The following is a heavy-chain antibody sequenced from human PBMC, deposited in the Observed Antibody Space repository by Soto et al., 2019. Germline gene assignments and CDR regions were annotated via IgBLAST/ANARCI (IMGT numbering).Heavy chain of an antibody. J-gene: IGHJ4*02. Sequence: QVQLQESGPGLVKPSETLSLTCTVSGGSVKSGYYWNWIRQSPGKGLEWIGYIYYTGTTNYNPSLRSRVTLSVDTSTNQFSLKLTAVTAADTAMYFCARDREQWLVGYYFDYWGQGTLVTVSS. CDR1: GGSVKSGYY. CDR2: IYYTGTT. V-gene: IGHV4-61*01. D-gene: IGHD6-19*01. CDR3: ARDREQWLVGYYFDY.